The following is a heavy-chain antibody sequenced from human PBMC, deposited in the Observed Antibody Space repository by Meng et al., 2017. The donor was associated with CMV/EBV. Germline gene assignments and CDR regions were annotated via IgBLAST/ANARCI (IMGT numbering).Heavy chain of an antibody. Sequence: GGSLRLSCAASGFTFSSYAMSWVRQAPGKGLEWVSVIYSGGSSTYYADSVKGRFTISRDNSKNTLHLQMNSLRAEDTAVYYCAKDSGSYPFDYWGQGTLVTVSS. D-gene: IGHD1-26*01. J-gene: IGHJ4*02. CDR2: IYSGGSST. CDR1: GFTFSSYA. V-gene: IGHV3-23*03. CDR3: AKDSGSYPFDY.